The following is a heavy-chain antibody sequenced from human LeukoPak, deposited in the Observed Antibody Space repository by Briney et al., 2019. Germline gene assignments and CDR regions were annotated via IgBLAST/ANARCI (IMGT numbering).Heavy chain of an antibody. J-gene: IGHJ4*02. CDR1: GYTFTGYY. Sequence: ASVKVSCKASGYTFTGYYMHWVRQAPGQGLEWMGWISAYNGNTNYAQKLQGRVTMTEDTSTDTAYMELSSLRSEDTAVYYCATLNIVATFDYWGQGTLVTVSS. CDR2: ISAYNGNT. CDR3: ATLNIVATFDY. V-gene: IGHV1-18*04. D-gene: IGHD5-12*01.